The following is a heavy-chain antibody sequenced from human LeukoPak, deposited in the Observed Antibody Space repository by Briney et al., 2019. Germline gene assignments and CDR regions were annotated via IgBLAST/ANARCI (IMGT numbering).Heavy chain of an antibody. Sequence: PSETLSLTCTVSGGSISSYYWSWIRQPPGKGLEWIGYIYYSGSTNYNPSLKSRVTISVDTSKNQFSLKLSSVTAADTAVYYCARTVDSSGYIDYWGQGTLVTVSS. V-gene: IGHV4-59*12. CDR3: ARTVDSSGYIDY. CDR1: GGSISSYY. J-gene: IGHJ4*02. D-gene: IGHD3-22*01. CDR2: IYYSGST.